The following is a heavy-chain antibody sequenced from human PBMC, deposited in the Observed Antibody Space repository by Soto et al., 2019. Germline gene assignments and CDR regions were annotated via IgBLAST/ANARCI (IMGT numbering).Heavy chain of an antibody. CDR2: INSDGSST. V-gene: IGHV3-74*01. Sequence: PGGSLRLSCAASGFTFSSYWMHRVRQAPGKGLVWVSRINSDGSSTSYADSVKGRFTISRDNAKNTLYLQMNSLRAEDTAVYYCARDSNGITSCGVVISRSYGMDVWGQGTTVTVSS. D-gene: IGHD3-3*01. CDR1: GFTFSSYW. CDR3: ARDSNGITSCGVVISRSYGMDV. J-gene: IGHJ6*02.